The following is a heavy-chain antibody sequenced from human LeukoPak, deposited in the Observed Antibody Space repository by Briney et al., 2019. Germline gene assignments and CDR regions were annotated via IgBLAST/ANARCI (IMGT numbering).Heavy chain of an antibody. J-gene: IGHJ3*02. Sequence: SETLSLTCTVSGDSIGSHYWSWIRQPPGKGLEWIGYIFYVGSTNYNPSLKSRVTISVDTSKNQFSQKLNSVTAADTAVYYCARDYYDSRGEAFDIWGQGTMVTVSS. CDR2: IFYVGST. CDR1: GDSIGSHY. CDR3: ARDYYDSRGEAFDI. V-gene: IGHV4-59*11. D-gene: IGHD3-22*01.